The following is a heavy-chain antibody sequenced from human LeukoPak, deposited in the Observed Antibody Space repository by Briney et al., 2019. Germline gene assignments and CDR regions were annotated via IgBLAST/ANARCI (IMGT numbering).Heavy chain of an antibody. Sequence: SETLSLTCAVYGGSFSGYYWSWIRQPPGKGLEWIGEINHSGSTNYNPSLKSRVTISVDTSKNQFSQKLSSVTAADTAVYYCAREGGGRTGYYYYYYMDVWGKGTTVTVSS. V-gene: IGHV4-34*01. J-gene: IGHJ6*03. CDR2: INHSGST. CDR1: GGSFSGYY. D-gene: IGHD2-15*01. CDR3: AREGGGRTGYYYYYYMDV.